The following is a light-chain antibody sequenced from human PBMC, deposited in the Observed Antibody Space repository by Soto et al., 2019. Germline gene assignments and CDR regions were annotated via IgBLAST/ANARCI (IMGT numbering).Light chain of an antibody. CDR3: QQYDNLPLT. CDR2: DAS. J-gene: IGKJ4*01. V-gene: IGKV1-33*01. Sequence: DIQMTQSPSSLSASVGGRVTITCQASQDISNYLNWYQQKPGKAPKLLIYDASNLETGVPSRFSGSGSGTDFTSTISSLQPEDIATYYCQQYDNLPLTFGGGTKVESK. CDR1: QDISNY.